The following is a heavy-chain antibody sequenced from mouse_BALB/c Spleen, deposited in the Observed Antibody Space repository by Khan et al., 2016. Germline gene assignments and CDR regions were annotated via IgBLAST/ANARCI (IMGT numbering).Heavy chain of an antibody. D-gene: IGHD2-1*01. CDR2: IDPATGGT. V-gene: IGHV1-15*01. Sequence: QVQLQQPGAELVRPGASVTLSCKASGYTFTDYEMHWVKQTPVHGLEWIGAIDPATGGTAYNQKFKGKATLTADKSSSTAYMELRSLTSEDSAVCYCRRGNYYGNSGDWYCDVWGPGTTGTVSS. J-gene: IGHJ1*01. CDR3: RRGNYYGNSGDWYCDV. CDR1: GYTFTDYE.